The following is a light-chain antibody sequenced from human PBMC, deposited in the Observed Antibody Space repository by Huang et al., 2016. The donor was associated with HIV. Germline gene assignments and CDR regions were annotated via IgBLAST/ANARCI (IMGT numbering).Light chain of an antibody. Sequence: EIVLTQSPATLSSSPGERATLSCRASQSVSNYLAWYQQKPGQAPRLLIYDASNRATGIPARFSGSGSGTDFTLTISSLEPEDFAVYYCQQRSNLAEFTFGQGTRLEMK. J-gene: IGKJ5*01. CDR3: QQRSNLAEFT. CDR2: DAS. V-gene: IGKV3-11*01. CDR1: QSVSNY.